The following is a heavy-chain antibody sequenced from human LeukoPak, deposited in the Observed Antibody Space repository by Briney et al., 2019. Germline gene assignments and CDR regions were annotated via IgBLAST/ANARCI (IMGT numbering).Heavy chain of an antibody. V-gene: IGHV4-34*01. J-gene: IGHJ4*02. CDR3: AVEGIAVAGTRRLGY. CDR1: GGSFSGYY. CDR2: INHSGST. D-gene: IGHD6-19*01. Sequence: SETLSLTCAVYGGSFSGYYWSWIRQPPGKGLEWIGEINHSGSTNYNPSLKSRVTISVDTSKNRFSLKLSSVTAADTAVYYCAVEGIAVAGTRRLGYWGQGTLVTVSS.